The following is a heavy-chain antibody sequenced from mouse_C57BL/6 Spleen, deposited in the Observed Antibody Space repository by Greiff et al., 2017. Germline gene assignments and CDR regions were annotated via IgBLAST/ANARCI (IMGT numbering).Heavy chain of an antibody. J-gene: IGHJ4*01. Sequence: QVQLKQPGAELVKPGASVKLSCKASGYTFTSYWMHWVKQRPGQGLEWIGMIHPNSGSTNYNEKFKSKATLTVDKSSSTAYMQLSSLTSEDSAVYYCARKDYGSILYYCAMDYWGQGTSVTVSS. CDR1: GYTFTSYW. V-gene: IGHV1-64*01. CDR3: ARKDYGSILYYCAMDY. D-gene: IGHD1-1*01. CDR2: IHPNSGST.